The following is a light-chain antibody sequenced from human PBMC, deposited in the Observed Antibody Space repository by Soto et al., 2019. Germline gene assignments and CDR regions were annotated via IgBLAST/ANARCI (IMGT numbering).Light chain of an antibody. J-gene: IGLJ2*01. V-gene: IGLV2-11*01. CDR1: SSDVGGYNY. CDR3: CSYAGSHFL. CDR2: DVS. Sequence: QSALTQPRSVSGSPGQSVTISCTGTSSDVGGYNYVSWYQQHPGKAPKLMIYDVSQRPSGVPDRFSGYKSGNTASLTISGLQHEDEADYYCCSYAGSHFLFGGGTKLTVL.